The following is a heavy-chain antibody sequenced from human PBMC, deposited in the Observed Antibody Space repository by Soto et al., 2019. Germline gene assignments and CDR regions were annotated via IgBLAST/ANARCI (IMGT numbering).Heavy chain of an antibody. CDR3: ARALRALGFLGPQYSSSSEFDY. CDR2: ISSSSSYI. J-gene: IGHJ4*02. V-gene: IGHV3-21*01. CDR1: GFTFSSYS. D-gene: IGHD6-6*01. Sequence: EVQLVESGGGLVKPGGSLRLSCAASGFTFSSYSMNWVRQAPGKGLEWVSSISSSSSYIYYADSVKGRFTISRDNAKNSLYLQMNSLRAEDTAVYYCARALRALGFLGPQYSSSSEFDYWGQGTLVTVSS.